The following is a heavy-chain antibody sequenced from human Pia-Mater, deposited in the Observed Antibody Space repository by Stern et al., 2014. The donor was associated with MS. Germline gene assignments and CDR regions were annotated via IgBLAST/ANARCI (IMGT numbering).Heavy chain of an antibody. J-gene: IGHJ4*02. V-gene: IGHV1-69*06. Sequence: QVQLVESGAEVKRPGSSGKVSCTASGGTFNNYGMNWVRQAPGQGLVWMGGIIPMFGTANQTQPFQGRVTFTADKSTNTAFMDLRSLRSADTAVYYCVLQTLGATYWGQGTPVIVSS. D-gene: IGHD3-16*01. CDR2: IIPMFGTA. CDR3: VLQTLGATY. CDR1: GGTFNNYG.